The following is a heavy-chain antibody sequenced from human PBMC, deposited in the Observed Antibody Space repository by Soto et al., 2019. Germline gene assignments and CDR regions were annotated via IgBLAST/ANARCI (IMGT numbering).Heavy chain of an antibody. CDR3: ARGGYYGSGEYFDY. Sequence: SETLSLTCTVSGGSISSYYWSWIRQPPGKGLEWIGYIYYSGSTNYNPSLKSRVTISVDTSKNQFSLKLSSVTAADTAVYYCARGGYYGSGEYFDYWGQGTLVTVSS. V-gene: IGHV4-59*01. D-gene: IGHD3-10*01. CDR2: IYYSGST. CDR1: GGSISSYY. J-gene: IGHJ4*02.